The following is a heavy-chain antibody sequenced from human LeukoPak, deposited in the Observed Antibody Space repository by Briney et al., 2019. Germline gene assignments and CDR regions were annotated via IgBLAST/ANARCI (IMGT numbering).Heavy chain of an antibody. Sequence: GGSLRLSCAASGFTFSTYGMSWVRQAPGKGLEWVSGISSSGGSTSYADSVKGRFTISRDNSKNTLYLQMNSLRAEDTAVYYCARRAGAYSHPYDYWGQGTLVTVSS. CDR3: ARRAGAYSHPYDY. D-gene: IGHD4/OR15-4a*01. CDR1: GFTFSTYG. V-gene: IGHV3-23*01. J-gene: IGHJ4*02. CDR2: ISSSGGST.